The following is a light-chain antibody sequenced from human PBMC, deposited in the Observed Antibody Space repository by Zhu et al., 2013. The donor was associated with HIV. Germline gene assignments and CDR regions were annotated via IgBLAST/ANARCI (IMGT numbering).Light chain of an antibody. J-gene: IGKJ2*01. V-gene: IGKV2-28*01. CDR3: MQSLQNPYT. Sequence: DIVMTQSPLSLPVTPGEPASISCRSSQSLLHSNGYNYLDWYLQKPGQSPQLLIYLGSNRASGVPDRFSGSGSGTHFTLKISRVAAEDVGVYYCMQSLQNPYTFGQGTKLEIK. CDR1: QSLLHSNGYNY. CDR2: LGS.